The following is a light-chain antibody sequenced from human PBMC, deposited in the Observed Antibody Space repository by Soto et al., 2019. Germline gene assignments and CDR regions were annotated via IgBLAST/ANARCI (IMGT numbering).Light chain of an antibody. Sequence: ETVLTQSPDTLSLSPGERATLSCRASQSIDSAYLAWFQQKPGQAPRLLIYGASSRATGIPDRFSGSGSGTDFTLTISGLEPEDFAVYYCQRYSGSPWTFGQGTKVEIK. V-gene: IGKV3-20*01. CDR1: QSIDSAY. J-gene: IGKJ1*01. CDR2: GAS. CDR3: QRYSGSPWT.